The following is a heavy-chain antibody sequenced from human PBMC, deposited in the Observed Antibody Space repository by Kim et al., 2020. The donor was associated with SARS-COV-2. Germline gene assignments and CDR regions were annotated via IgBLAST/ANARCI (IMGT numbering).Heavy chain of an antibody. J-gene: IGHJ4*02. Sequence: GGSLRLSCAASGFTFSSYGMHWVRQAPGKGLEWVAVISYDGSNKYYADSVKGRFTISRDNSKNTLYLQMNSLRAEDTAVYYCAKDQRPYCSSTSCYYFDYWGQGTLVTVSS. CDR2: ISYDGSNK. CDR1: GFTFSSYG. V-gene: IGHV3-30*18. D-gene: IGHD2-2*01. CDR3: AKDQRPYCSSTSCYYFDY.